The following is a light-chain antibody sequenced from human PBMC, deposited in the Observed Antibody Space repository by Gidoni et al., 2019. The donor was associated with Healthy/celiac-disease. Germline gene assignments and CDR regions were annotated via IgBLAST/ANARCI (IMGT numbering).Light chain of an antibody. J-gene: IGLJ2*01. CDR2: HVS. Sequence: QSALTQPASVSGPPGQSITINCTGTSSDVGGYHYVPWYQQHPGKAPNLMIYHVSNRHAGVSNRCAGCKSGNTASLTISGLQAEDEADYYCSSYTSSSVVFGGGTKLTVL. V-gene: IGLV2-14*03. CDR3: SSYTSSSVV. CDR1: SSDVGGYHY.